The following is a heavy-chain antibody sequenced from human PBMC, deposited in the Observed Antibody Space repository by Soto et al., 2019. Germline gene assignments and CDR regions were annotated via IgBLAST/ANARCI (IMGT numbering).Heavy chain of an antibody. CDR1: GGSISSYY. V-gene: IGHV4-59*01. CDR2: IYYSGST. Sequence: QVQLQESGPGLVKPSETLSLTCTVSGGSISSYYWSWIRQPPGKGLEWIGYIYYSGSTNYNPSLKSRVTISVDTSKNQFSLKLSSVTAADTAVYYCAREGGSYGSLDYWGQGTLVTVSS. D-gene: IGHD1-26*01. J-gene: IGHJ4*02. CDR3: AREGGSYGSLDY.